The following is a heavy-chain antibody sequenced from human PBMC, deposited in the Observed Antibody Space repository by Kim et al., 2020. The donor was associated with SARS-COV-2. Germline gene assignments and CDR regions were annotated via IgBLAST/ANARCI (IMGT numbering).Heavy chain of an antibody. CDR1: GDSISRSSNY. Sequence: SETLSLTCTVSGDSISRSSNYWGWIRQPPGKGLEWIGSINYSGNTYYNPSLKSRVTISVDTSKNQFSLKMRSVTAADTAVYYCARLVSENSAVEYWGQGTLATVSS. CDR3: ARLVSENSAVEY. V-gene: IGHV4-39*01. J-gene: IGHJ4*02. CDR2: INYSGNT.